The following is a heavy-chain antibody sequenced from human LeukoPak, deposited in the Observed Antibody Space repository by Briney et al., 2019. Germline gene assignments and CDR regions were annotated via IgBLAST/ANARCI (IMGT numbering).Heavy chain of an antibody. CDR3: AGVLYGSGSYGPGY. CDR2: MNPNSGNT. Sequence: ASVTVSCKASGYTFTSYDINWVRQAPGQGLEWMGWMNPNSGNTGYAQKFQGRVTMTRNTSISTAYMELSSLRSEDTAVYYCAGVLYGSGSYGPGYWGQGTLVTVSS. CDR1: GYTFTSYD. V-gene: IGHV1-8*01. D-gene: IGHD3-10*01. J-gene: IGHJ4*02.